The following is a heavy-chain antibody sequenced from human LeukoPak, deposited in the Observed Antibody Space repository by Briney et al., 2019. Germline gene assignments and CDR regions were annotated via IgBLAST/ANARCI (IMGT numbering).Heavy chain of an antibody. D-gene: IGHD1-7*01. J-gene: IGHJ4*02. CDR2: INPNSGGT. CDR3: ARVPRRTGTTYFDY. V-gene: IGHV1-2*02. Sequence: GASVKVSCKASGCTFTGYYMHWVRQAPGQGLEWMGWINPNSGGTNYAQKFQGRVTMTRDTSISTAYMELSRLRSDDTAVYYCARVPRRTGTTYFDYWGQGTLVTVSS. CDR1: GCTFTGYY.